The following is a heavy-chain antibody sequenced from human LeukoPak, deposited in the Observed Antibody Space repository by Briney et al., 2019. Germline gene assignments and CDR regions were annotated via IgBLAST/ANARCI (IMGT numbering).Heavy chain of an antibody. D-gene: IGHD2-15*01. J-gene: IGHJ4*02. Sequence: GGSLRLSCAASGFTFTDYWMSWVRQAPGKGLEWVAFIRKKGIETNYVDSVKGRFTVTRDNARNSLFLQMNSLRAEDTAVYYCAREDGYCSGGNCYSYFVSWGQGTLVTVSS. CDR1: GFTFTDYW. CDR2: IRKKGIET. V-gene: IGHV3-7*01. CDR3: AREDGYCSGGNCYSYFVS.